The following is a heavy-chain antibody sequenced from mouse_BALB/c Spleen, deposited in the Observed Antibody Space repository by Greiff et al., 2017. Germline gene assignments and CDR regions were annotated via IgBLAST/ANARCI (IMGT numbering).Heavy chain of an antibody. CDR2: IYPVSGDT. CDR1: GYTFTDYI. Sequence: VQLQESGAELVSPGASVTLSCKASGYTFTDYIMNWVKQRPGQGLEWIGRIYPVSGDTNYNQKFMGKATFAVDRSSSTVYMVLNSLTSEGPAVYYCGRGRAMDDWGQGTSVTVSS. V-gene: IGHV1-11*01. CDR3: GRGRAMDD. J-gene: IGHJ4*01.